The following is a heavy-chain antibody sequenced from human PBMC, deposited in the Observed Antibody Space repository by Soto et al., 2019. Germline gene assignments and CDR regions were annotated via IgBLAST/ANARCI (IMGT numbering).Heavy chain of an antibody. J-gene: IGHJ4*01. CDR3: ASVPN. Sequence: QVQLVQSGGEVKKPGSSVKGSCQASGGYFSGQAVSRVRQAPGQGLEWLGGIIPIFRTKNYARKFQGRFTITADESTGTASLELTSLSSEDTFIYYCASVPNWGHRPVVTVAS. CDR1: GGYFSGQA. V-gene: IGHV1-69*01. CDR2: IIPIFRTK.